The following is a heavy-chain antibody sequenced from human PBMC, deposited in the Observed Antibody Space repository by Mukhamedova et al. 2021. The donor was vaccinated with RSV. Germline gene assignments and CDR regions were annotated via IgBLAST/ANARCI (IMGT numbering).Heavy chain of an antibody. CDR2: IYPGDSDT. D-gene: IGHD2-15*01. CDR3: ARHVFCTGGSCSNGGDYYYMDV. V-gene: IGHV5-51*01. J-gene: IGHJ6*03. Sequence: GKGLEWVGIIYPGDSDTRYSTSFQGQVTISADKSISTAYLQWSSLKASDTAIYYCARHVFCTGGSCSNGGDYYYMDVWGQGTTVTV.